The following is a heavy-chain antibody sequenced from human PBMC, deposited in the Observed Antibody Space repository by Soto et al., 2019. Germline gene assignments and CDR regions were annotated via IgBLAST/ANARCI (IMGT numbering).Heavy chain of an antibody. CDR3: ARGTGKTNSLSYFAY. V-gene: IGHV3-74*01. J-gene: IGHJ4*02. CDR1: GFTFSSYW. Sequence: PGGSLRLSCAASGFTFSSYWMHWVRQAPGKGLVWVSRINGDGSSATYAESVKGRFTISRENAKNTLYLQMNSLRVEDTAVYYCARGTGKTNSLSYFAYWGKGTWVTV. CDR2: INGDGSSA. D-gene: IGHD2-2*01.